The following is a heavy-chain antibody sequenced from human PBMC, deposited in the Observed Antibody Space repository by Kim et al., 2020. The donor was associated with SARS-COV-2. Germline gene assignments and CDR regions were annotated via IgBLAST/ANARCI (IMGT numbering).Heavy chain of an antibody. CDR1: GGSISSSSYY. J-gene: IGHJ4*02. V-gene: IGHV4-39*01. CDR2: IYYSGST. Sequence: SETLSLTCTVSGGSISSSSYYWGWIRQPPGKGLEWIGSIYYSGSTYYNPSLKSRVTISVDTSKNQFSLKLSSVTAADTAVYYCARRISGFYYWGQGTLVTVSS. CDR3: ARRISGFYY.